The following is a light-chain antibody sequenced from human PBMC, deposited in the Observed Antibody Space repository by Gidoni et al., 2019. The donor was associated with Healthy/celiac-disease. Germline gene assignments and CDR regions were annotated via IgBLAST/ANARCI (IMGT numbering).Light chain of an antibody. CDR2: GAS. Sequence: EIVLPQSTGTLSLSPGERATLSCRASQSVSSSYLAWYQQKPGQAPRLLIYGASSRATGIPDRFSGSGSGRDFTLTISRLEPEDFAVYYCQQYGSSPLTFGGXTKVEIK. CDR1: QSVSSSY. CDR3: QQYGSSPLT. J-gene: IGKJ4*01. V-gene: IGKV3-20*01.